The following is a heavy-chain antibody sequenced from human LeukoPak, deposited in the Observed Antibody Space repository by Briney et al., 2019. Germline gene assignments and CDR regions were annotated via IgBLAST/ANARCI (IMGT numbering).Heavy chain of an antibody. Sequence: SSETLSLTCTVSGGTISSYYWSWIRQPAGKGLEWIGRIYTSGSTNYNPSLKSRVTMSVDTSKNQFSLKLSSVTAADTAVYYCARDSPLVVNYYYGMDVWGQGTTVTVSS. CDR1: GGTISSYY. J-gene: IGHJ6*02. CDR3: ARDSPLVVNYYYGMDV. D-gene: IGHD2-2*01. CDR2: IYTSGST. V-gene: IGHV4-4*07.